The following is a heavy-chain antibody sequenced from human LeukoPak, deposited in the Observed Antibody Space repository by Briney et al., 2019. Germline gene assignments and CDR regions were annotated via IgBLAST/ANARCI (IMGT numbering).Heavy chain of an antibody. Sequence: SETLSLTCTVSGGSISSSSYYWGWIRQPAGKGLEWIGRIYTSGSTNYNPSLKSRVTISVDTSKNQFSLKLSSVTAADTAVYYCARDHCSSTSCLEDDAFDIWGQGTMVTVSS. CDR1: GGSISSSSYY. CDR2: IYTSGST. CDR3: ARDHCSSTSCLEDDAFDI. D-gene: IGHD2-2*01. V-gene: IGHV4-61*02. J-gene: IGHJ3*02.